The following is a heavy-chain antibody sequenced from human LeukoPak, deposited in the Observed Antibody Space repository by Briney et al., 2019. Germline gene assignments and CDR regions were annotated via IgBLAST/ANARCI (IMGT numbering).Heavy chain of an antibody. J-gene: IGHJ4*02. Sequence: ASVSVSFKASVYTFTDYYMHWVRQAPGQGLEWMGWINPNSGGTNYAQKFQGRVTMTRDTSISTAYMELSRLRSDDTAVYYCSCGTAARYYFDYWGQGTLVTVSS. CDR1: VYTFTDYY. CDR3: SCGTAARYYFDY. D-gene: IGHD2-15*01. V-gene: IGHV1-2*02. CDR2: INPNSGGT.